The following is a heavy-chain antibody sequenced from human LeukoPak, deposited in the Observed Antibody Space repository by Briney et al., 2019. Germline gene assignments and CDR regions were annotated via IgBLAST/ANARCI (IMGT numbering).Heavy chain of an antibody. V-gene: IGHV4-31*03. Sequence: ASQTLSLTCTVSGGSISSGGYYWSWIRQHPGKGLEWIGYIYYSGSTYYNPSLKSRVTISVDTSKNQFSLKLSSVTAADTAVYYCARRWLQSQFDYWGQGTLVTVSS. J-gene: IGHJ4*02. D-gene: IGHD5-24*01. CDR3: ARRWLQSQFDY. CDR1: GGSISSGGYY. CDR2: IYYSGST.